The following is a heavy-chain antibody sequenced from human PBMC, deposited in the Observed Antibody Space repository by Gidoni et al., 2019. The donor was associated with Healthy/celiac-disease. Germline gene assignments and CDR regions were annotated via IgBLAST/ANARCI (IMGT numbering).Heavy chain of an antibody. CDR2: IYSGGST. CDR1: GFTFSSNY. D-gene: IGHD4-4*01. CDR3: ARDQTTVTTGFGDY. Sequence: EVQLVESGGVLVQPGGSLRLSCAASGFTFSSNYMSWVRQAPGKGLGWVSVIYSGGSTYYADSVKGRFTISRDNAKNTLYLQMNSLRAEDTAVYYCARDQTTVTTGFGDYWGQGTLVTVSS. J-gene: IGHJ4*02. V-gene: IGHV3-66*02.